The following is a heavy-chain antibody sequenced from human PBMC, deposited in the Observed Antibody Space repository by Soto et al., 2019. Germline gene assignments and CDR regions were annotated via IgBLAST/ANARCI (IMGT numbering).Heavy chain of an antibody. CDR2: INAGNGNT. CDR1: GYTFTSYA. V-gene: IGHV1-3*01. J-gene: IGHJ6*02. CDR3: ARGEGSSWYYYYYGMDV. D-gene: IGHD6-13*01. Sequence: QVQLVQSGAEVKKPGASVKVSCKASGYTFTSYAMHWVRQAPGQRLEWMGWINAGNGNTKYSQKFQGRVTITRDTAASTAYMELSSLRSEDTAVYYCARGEGSSWYYYYYGMDVWGQGTTVTVSS.